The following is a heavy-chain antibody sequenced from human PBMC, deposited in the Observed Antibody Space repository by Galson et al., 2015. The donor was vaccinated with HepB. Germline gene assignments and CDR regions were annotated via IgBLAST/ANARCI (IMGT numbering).Heavy chain of an antibody. CDR2: INHSGST. CDR1: GGSFSGYY. D-gene: IGHD3-22*01. Sequence: ETLSLTCAVYGGSFSGYYWSWIRQPPGKGLEWIGEINHSGSTNYNPSLKSRVTISVDTSKNQFSLKLSSVTAADTAVYYCARHARYDSSGYGQGTPRRPHDYWGQGTLVTVSS. CDR3: ARHARYDSSGYGQGTPRRPHDY. V-gene: IGHV4-34*01. J-gene: IGHJ4*02.